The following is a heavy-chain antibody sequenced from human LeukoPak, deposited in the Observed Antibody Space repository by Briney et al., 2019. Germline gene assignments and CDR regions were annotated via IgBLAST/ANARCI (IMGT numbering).Heavy chain of an antibody. Sequence: PGGSLRLSCTTSGFILSNYAVNWVRQAPGKGLEWVSSISSSSSYIYYADSVKGRFTISRDNAKNSLYLQMNSLRAEDTAVYYCASALVRGVIITDYWGQGTLVTVSS. CDR2: ISSSSSYI. V-gene: IGHV3-21*01. D-gene: IGHD3-10*01. CDR3: ASALVRGVIITDY. CDR1: GFILSNYA. J-gene: IGHJ4*02.